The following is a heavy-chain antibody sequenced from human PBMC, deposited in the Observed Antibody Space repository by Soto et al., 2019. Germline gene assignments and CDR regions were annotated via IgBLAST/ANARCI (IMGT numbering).Heavy chain of an antibody. CDR1: GGSISSYY. CDR3: ARVVDGSGTYYFDY. V-gene: IGHV4-59*01. Sequence: SEILSLTCTVSGGSISSYYWSWIRQPPGKGLEWIGYIYYSGSTHYNPSLKSRVTISVDTSKNQFSLKLSSVTAADTAVYYCARVVDGSGTYYFDYWGQGTLVTVSS. D-gene: IGHD3-10*01. CDR2: IYYSGST. J-gene: IGHJ4*02.